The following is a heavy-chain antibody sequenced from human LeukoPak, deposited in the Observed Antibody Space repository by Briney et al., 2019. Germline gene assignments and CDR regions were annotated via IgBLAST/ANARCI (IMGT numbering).Heavy chain of an antibody. Sequence: SETLSLTCTVSGGSISSSSYYWGWIRQPPGKGLEWIGSIYYSGSTYHNPSLKSRVTISVDTSKNQFALKLSSVTAADTAVYYCARLGSGWSFDYWGQGTLVTVSS. CDR2: IYYSGST. D-gene: IGHD6-19*01. J-gene: IGHJ4*02. V-gene: IGHV4-39*01. CDR1: GGSISSSSYY. CDR3: ARLGSGWSFDY.